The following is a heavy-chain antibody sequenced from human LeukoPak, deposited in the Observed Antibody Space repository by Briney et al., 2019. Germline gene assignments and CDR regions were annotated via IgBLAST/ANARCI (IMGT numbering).Heavy chain of an antibody. V-gene: IGHV4-34*01. J-gene: IGHJ6*03. Sequence: SETLSLTCAVYGGSFSGYYWSWIRQPPGKGLEWIGEINHSGSTNYNPSLKSRVTISVDTSKNQFSLKLSSVTAADTAVYYCARLSITMVRGVILGNPYYYYYMDVWGKGTTVTISS. CDR3: ARLSITMVRGVILGNPYYYYYMDV. CDR2: INHSGST. CDR1: GGSFSGYY. D-gene: IGHD3-10*01.